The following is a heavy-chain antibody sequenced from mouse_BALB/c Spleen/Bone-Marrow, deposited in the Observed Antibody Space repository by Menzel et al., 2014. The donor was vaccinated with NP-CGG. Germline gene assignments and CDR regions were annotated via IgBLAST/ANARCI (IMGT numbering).Heavy chain of an antibody. CDR1: GFNIKDTY. CDR3: ASYCCGCSSFAY. V-gene: IGHV14-3*02. CDR2: IDPANGNT. D-gene: IGHD1-1*01. J-gene: IGHJ3*01. Sequence: DVQLVESGAELVKPGASVKLSCTASGFNIKDTYMHWVKQRPEQGLERIGRIDPANGNTKYDPKFQGKATITADTSSNTAYLQLSSMTSEDTAVYYCASYCCGCSSFAYWGQGTMVTVSA.